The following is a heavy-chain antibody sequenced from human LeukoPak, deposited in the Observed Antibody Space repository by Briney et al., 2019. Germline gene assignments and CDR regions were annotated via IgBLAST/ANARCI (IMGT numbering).Heavy chain of an antibody. D-gene: IGHD4-17*01. Sequence: GASVKVSCKASGYTFTRYNMHWVRQAPGQGLEWMGWISAYNGNTNYAQKLQGRVTMTTDTSTSTAYMELRSLRSDDTAVYYCARSHDYGDYSTDYWGQGTLVTVSS. CDR3: ARSHDYGDYSTDY. CDR1: GYTFTRYN. CDR2: ISAYNGNT. V-gene: IGHV1-18*04. J-gene: IGHJ4*02.